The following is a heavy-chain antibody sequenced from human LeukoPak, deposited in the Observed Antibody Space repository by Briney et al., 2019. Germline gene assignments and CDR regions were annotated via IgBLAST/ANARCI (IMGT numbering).Heavy chain of an antibody. D-gene: IGHD3-10*01. CDR3: AKILQSYYYGGFEY. Sequence: GGSLRLSCAASGFTFGRNAMSWVRQAPGKSLEWVSSISGGGGSESYADSVKGRFTISRDNSKNTMNQQMNSLRDDDTAVYYCAKILQSYYYGGFEYWGQGALVTVSS. V-gene: IGHV3-23*01. J-gene: IGHJ4*02. CDR2: ISGGGGSE. CDR1: GFTFGRNA.